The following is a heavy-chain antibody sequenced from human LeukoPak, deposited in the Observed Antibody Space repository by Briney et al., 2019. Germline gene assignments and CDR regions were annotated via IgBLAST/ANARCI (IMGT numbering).Heavy chain of an antibody. Sequence: SETLSLTCTVSGGSISSRSYYWGWIRQPPGKGLEWIGSIYYSGSTYYNPSLKSRVTISVDTSKNQFSLKLRSVTAADTAVYYCARGHPGIAAAGGNYWGQGTLVTVSS. CDR2: IYYSGST. D-gene: IGHD6-13*01. V-gene: IGHV4-39*07. J-gene: IGHJ4*02. CDR1: GGSISSRSYY. CDR3: ARGHPGIAAAGGNY.